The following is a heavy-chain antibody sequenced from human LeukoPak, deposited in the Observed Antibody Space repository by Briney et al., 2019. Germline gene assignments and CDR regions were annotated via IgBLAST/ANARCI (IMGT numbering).Heavy chain of an antibody. Sequence: SETLSLTCTVSGGSINNYYWTWIRQPPGKGLEWIGYVYYSGSTNYNPSLKSRVTISVDTSKNQFSLKLSSVTAADTAVYYCAREAIDAFDIWGQGTMVTVSS. CDR3: AREAIDAFDI. CDR2: VYYSGST. CDR1: GGSINNYY. V-gene: IGHV4-59*01. D-gene: IGHD2-2*01. J-gene: IGHJ3*02.